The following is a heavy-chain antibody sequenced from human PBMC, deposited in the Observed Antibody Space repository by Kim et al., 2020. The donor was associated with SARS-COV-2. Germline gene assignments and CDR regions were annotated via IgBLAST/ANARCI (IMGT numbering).Heavy chain of an antibody. V-gene: IGHV1-69*13. CDR2: IIPIFGTA. J-gene: IGHJ4*02. CDR1: GGTFSSYA. Sequence: SVKVSCKASGGTFSSYAISWVRQAPGQGLEWMGGIIPIFGTANYAQKFQGRVTITADESTSTAYMELSSLRSEDTAVYYCARGAYYDYVWGRGGWGQGTLVTVSS. CDR3: ARGAYYDYVWGRGG. D-gene: IGHD3-16*01.